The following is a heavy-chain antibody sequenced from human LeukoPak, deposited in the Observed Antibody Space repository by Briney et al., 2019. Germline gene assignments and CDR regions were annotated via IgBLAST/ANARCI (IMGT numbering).Heavy chain of an antibody. CDR2: INPNSGGT. D-gene: IGHD2-21*02. J-gene: IGHJ5*02. CDR1: GYTFTGYY. V-gene: IGHV1-2*02. CDR3: ARDVEYCGGDCYPNWFDP. Sequence: GESLKISCKASGYTFTGYYMHWVRQAPGQGLEWMGWINPNSGGTNYAQKFQGRVTMTRDTSISTAYMELSRLRSDDTAVYYCARDVEYCGGDCYPNWFDPWGQGTLVTVSS.